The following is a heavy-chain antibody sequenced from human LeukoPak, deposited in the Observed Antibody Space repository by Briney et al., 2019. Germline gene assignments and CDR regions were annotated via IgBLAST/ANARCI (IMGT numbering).Heavy chain of an antibody. CDR3: ARARITIFGVVTDWFDP. CDR1: GFTFSSYA. V-gene: IGHV4-34*01. J-gene: IGHJ5*02. Sequence: GSLRLSCAASGFTFSSYAMSWIRQPPGKGLEWLGEINHSGSTNYNPSLKSRVTISVGTSKNQFSLKLSSVAAADTAVYYCARARITIFGVVTDWFDPWGQGTLVTVSS. CDR2: INHSGST. D-gene: IGHD3-3*01.